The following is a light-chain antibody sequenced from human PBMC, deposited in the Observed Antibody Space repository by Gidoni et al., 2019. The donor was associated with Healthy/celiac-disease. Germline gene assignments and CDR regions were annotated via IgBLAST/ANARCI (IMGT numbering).Light chain of an antibody. CDR1: QSVSSY. V-gene: IGKV3-11*01. J-gene: IGKJ4*01. Sequence: EIVLTQSPATLSLSPGERATLSCRASQSVSSYLAWYQQKPGQAPRLHIYDASNRATGIPARFSGSGSGTDFTLTISSLVPEDFAVYYCQQRSNWPLTFGGGTKVEIK. CDR2: DAS. CDR3: QQRSNWPLT.